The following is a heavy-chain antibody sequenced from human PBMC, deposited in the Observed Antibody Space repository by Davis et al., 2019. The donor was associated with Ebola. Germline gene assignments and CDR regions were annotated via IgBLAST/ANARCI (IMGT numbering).Heavy chain of an antibody. J-gene: IGHJ4*02. CDR2: ISSSSSYI. D-gene: IGHD3-10*01. V-gene: IGHV3-21*01. Sequence: GGSLRLSCAASGFTFSSYSMNWVRQAPGKGLEWVSSISSSSSYIYYADSVKGRFTISRDNAKNSLYLQMNSLRAEDTALYYCARDSYYYGSGSYIAYFDYWGQGTLVTVSS. CDR3: ARDSYYYGSGSYIAYFDY. CDR1: GFTFSSYS.